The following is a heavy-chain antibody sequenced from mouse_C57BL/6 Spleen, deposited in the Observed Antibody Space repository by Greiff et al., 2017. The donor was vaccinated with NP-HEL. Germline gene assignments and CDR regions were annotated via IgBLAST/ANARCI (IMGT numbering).Heavy chain of an antibody. CDR1: GFTFSSYG. CDR3: TRMARTIN. CDR2: INSNGGST. V-gene: IGHV5-6-3*01. Sequence: EVQVVESGGGLVQPGGSLKLSCAASGFTFSSYGMSWVRQTPDKRLELVATINSNGGSTYYPDSVKGRFTISRDNAKNTLYLQMSSLKSEDTAMYYLTRMARTINWGQGTTLTVSS. J-gene: IGHJ2*01.